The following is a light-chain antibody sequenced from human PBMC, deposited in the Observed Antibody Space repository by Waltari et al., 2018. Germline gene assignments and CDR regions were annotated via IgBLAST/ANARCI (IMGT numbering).Light chain of an antibody. CDR2: VAS. Sequence: EIVMTQSPSTLSVSPGERATLSCRASQRINSNLAWYHQKPGQAPRLLIYVASTRATGIPAMFAGTGSGKEFTLTISSLQSEDFVVYYCQQYNNWPRTFGQGTKVEIK. CDR3: QQYNNWPRT. J-gene: IGKJ1*01. V-gene: IGKV3-15*01. CDR1: QRINSN.